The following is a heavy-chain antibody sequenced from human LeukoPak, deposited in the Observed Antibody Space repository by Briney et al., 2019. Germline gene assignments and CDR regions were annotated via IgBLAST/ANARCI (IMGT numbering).Heavy chain of an antibody. J-gene: IGHJ5*02. D-gene: IGHD1-26*01. V-gene: IGHV4-59*01. Sequence: PSETLSLTCTVSGGSISSYFWNWIRQPPGKGLEWIGSIYDSGSTNYNPSLKSRVTMSVDMSNNQFSLKLGSVTAADTAVYYCARESSYLQEWRVGDWFDPWGQGTLVTVSS. CDR3: ARESSYLQEWRVGDWFDP. CDR1: GGSISSYF. CDR2: IYDSGST.